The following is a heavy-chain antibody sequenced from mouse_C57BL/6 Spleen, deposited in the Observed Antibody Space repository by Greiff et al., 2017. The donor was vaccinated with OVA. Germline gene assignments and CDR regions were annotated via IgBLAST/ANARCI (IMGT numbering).Heavy chain of an antibody. V-gene: IGHV1-55*01. J-gene: IGHJ4*01. Sequence: QVQLQQPGAELVKPGASVKMSCKASGYTFTSYWITWVKPRPGQGLEWIGDIYPGSGSTNYNEKFKSKATLTVDTSSSTAYMQLSSLTSEVSAVYYCASSNYGGCAMDYWGQGTSVTVSS. CDR3: ASSNYGGCAMDY. CDR2: IYPGSGST. D-gene: IGHD2-5*01. CDR1: GYTFTSYW.